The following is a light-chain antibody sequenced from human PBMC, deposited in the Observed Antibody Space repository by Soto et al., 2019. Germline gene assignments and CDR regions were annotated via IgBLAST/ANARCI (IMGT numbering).Light chain of an antibody. Sequence: QSVLAQPRSVSGSPGQSVTLSCTGTSSDVGGYDFVSWYQQYPGKAPKLIIFDVTERTSGVPDRFSGSKSGNSASLTISGLQAEDEADYYCSSYAASYSLGVFGGGTKLTVL. J-gene: IGLJ3*02. CDR2: DVT. V-gene: IGLV2-11*01. CDR3: SSYAASYSLGV. CDR1: SSDVGGYDF.